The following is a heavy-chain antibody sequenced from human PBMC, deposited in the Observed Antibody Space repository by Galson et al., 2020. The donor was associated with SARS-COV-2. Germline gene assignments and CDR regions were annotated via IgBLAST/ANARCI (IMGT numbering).Heavy chain of an antibody. Sequence: SETLSLTCTVSGGSIRSSNYYWGWIRQPPGKGLEWIGSVLNSGTTHYSPSLQSRVTISVATSKNQFSLNLNSVTAADTAMYYCGRDDTSSGCYYWFDPWGQGTLVTVSS. V-gene: IGHV4-39*07. CDR3: GRDDTSSGCYYWFDP. D-gene: IGHD6-19*01. CDR1: GGSIRSSNYY. J-gene: IGHJ5*02. CDR2: VLNSGTT.